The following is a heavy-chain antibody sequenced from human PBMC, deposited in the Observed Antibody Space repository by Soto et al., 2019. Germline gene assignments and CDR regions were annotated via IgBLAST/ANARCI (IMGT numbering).Heavy chain of an antibody. Sequence: QVQLVESGGGLVKPGGSLGLSCAAPGIVFSDYMSWGRQAPGKGLEWLSYISGSGRTIYSADSVKGRFTISRDNATNSLYLQMNNVRTEDTAVYYCARLPFPWGWFDPWGQGTLVTVSS. V-gene: IGHV3-11*01. J-gene: IGHJ5*02. CDR1: GIVFSDY. D-gene: IGHD3-16*01. CDR3: ARLPFPWGWFDP. CDR2: ISGSGRTI.